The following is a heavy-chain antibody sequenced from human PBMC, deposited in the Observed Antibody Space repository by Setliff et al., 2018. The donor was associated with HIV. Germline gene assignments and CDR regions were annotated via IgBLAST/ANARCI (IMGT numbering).Heavy chain of an antibody. CDR2: MSSYRTSMT. J-gene: IGHJ4*02. V-gene: IGHV3-48*01. CDR3: ATHRVGQRPWLSDF. D-gene: IGHD5-12*01. CDR1: GFTFSYYS. Sequence: GGSLRLSCAASGFTFSYYSMHWVRQAPGKGLEWISFMSSYRTSMTHYADSVKGRFTVSRDDAKNSLYLQMNNLRAEDTAVYYCATHRVGQRPWLSDFWGQGTLVTVSS.